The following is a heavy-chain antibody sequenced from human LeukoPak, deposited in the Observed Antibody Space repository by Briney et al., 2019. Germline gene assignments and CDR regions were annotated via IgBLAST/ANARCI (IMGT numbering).Heavy chain of an antibody. Sequence: SETLSLTCTVSGGSISSGSYYWSWIRQPAGKGLEWIGRIYTSGSTNYNPSLKSRVTKSVDTSKNQFSLKLSSVTAADTAIYYCAKILYSNNVDYWGQGTLVTVSS. CDR2: IYTSGST. CDR1: GGSISSGSYY. V-gene: IGHV4-61*02. J-gene: IGHJ4*02. CDR3: AKILYSNNVDY. D-gene: IGHD6-13*01.